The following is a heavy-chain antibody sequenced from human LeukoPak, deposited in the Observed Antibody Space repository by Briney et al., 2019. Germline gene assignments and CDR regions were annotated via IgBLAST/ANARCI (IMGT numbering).Heavy chain of an antibody. CDR3: ARDPEPPNYYYYGMDV. V-gene: IGHV3-66*01. Sequence: SGGSLRLSCAASGFTVSSNYMSWARQAPGKGLEWVSVIYSGGSTYYADSVKGRFTISRDNSKNTLYLQMNSLRAEDTAVYYCARDPEPPNYYYYGMDVWGQGTTVTVSS. J-gene: IGHJ6*02. CDR2: IYSGGST. CDR1: GFTVSSNY.